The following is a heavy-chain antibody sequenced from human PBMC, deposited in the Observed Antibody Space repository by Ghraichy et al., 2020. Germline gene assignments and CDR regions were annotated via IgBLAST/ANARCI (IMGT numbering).Heavy chain of an antibody. J-gene: IGHJ6*02. CDR2: ISTSSSFI. Sequence: GSLRLSCAASEFTLSSYTMNWVRQAPGKGLEWVASISTSSSFIFYADSVKGRFTISRDNAKNSLYLQMISLRVEDTAVYFCARDLGYCSRTSCYRMDVWGQGTTVTVSS. V-gene: IGHV3-21*01. CDR3: ARDLGYCSRTSCYRMDV. CDR1: EFTLSSYT. D-gene: IGHD2-2*01.